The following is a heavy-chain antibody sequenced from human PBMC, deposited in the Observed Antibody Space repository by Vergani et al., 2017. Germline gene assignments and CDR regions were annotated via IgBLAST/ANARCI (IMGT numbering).Heavy chain of an antibody. Sequence: EVQLVESGGGLVQPGGSLRLSCAASGFTFSSYSMNWVRRAPGQGRGWVSYISSSSSTIYYADSVKGRFTISRDNAKNSLYLQMNSLRAEDTAVYYCAREDYSGYAFSDYWGQGTLVTVSS. V-gene: IGHV3-48*01. CDR3: AREDYSGYAFSDY. CDR2: ISSSSSTI. J-gene: IGHJ4*02. D-gene: IGHD5-12*01. CDR1: GFTFSSYS.